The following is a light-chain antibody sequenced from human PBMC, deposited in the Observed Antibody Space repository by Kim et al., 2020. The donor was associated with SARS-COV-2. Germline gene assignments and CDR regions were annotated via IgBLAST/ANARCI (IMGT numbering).Light chain of an antibody. CDR2: GRN. V-gene: IGLV3-19*01. Sequence: SSELTQDPAVSVALGQTVRITCQGDSLRSYYATWYQQKPRQAPLLVIFGRNNRPSGIPDRFSGSTSGNTASLTISGAQAEDEADFYCQSRDSGGNVVFVGGTKLTVL. CDR1: SLRSYY. J-gene: IGLJ2*01. CDR3: QSRDSGGNVV.